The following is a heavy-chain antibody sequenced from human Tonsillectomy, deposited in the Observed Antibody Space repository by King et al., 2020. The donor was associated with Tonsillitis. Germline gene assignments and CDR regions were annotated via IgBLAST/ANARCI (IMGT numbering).Heavy chain of an antibody. Sequence: VQLQESGPGLVKPSETLSLTCTVSGGSISSYYWSWIRQPPGKGLEWIGYIYYSGSTNYNPSLQSRVTISVDTSKNQFSLKLSSVTAADTAVYYCATMRTATDAFDIWGQGTMVTVSS. J-gene: IGHJ3*02. CDR3: ATMRTATDAFDI. CDR2: IYYSGST. V-gene: IGHV4-59*01. CDR1: GGSISSYY.